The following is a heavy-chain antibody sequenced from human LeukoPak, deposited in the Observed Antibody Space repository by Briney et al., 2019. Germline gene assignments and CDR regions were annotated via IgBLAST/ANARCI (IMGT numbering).Heavy chain of an antibody. CDR1: GFTFSSYE. CDR2: ISSSGSTI. Sequence: PGGSLRLSCAASGFTFSSYEMNWVRQAPGKGLEWVSYISSSGSTIYYADSVKGRFTISRDNAKNSLYLQMNSLRAEDTAVYYCVRAMSLTVAGPPMDVWGKGTTVTISS. CDR3: VRAMSLTVAGPPMDV. J-gene: IGHJ6*04. V-gene: IGHV3-48*03. D-gene: IGHD6-19*01.